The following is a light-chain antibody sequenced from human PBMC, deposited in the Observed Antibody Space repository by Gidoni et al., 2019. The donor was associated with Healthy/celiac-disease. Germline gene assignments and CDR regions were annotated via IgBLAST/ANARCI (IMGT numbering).Light chain of an antibody. CDR1: QSVSSY. J-gene: IGKJ2*01. CDR3: QQRSNWLMYT. CDR2: DAS. V-gene: IGKV3-11*01. Sequence: EIVLTQSPATLSLSPCERATLSCRASQSVSSYLAWYQQKPGQAPRLLIYDASNRATGIPARFSGSGSGTDFTLTISSLEPEDFAVYYCQQRSNWLMYTFGQGTKLEIK.